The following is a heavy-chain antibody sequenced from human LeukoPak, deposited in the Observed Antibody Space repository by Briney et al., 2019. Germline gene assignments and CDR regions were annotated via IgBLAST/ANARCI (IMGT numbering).Heavy chain of an antibody. Sequence: ASVKVSCKASGGTFSSYAISWVRQAPGQGLEWMGGIIPIFGTANYAQKFQGRVTITADKSTSTAYMELSSLRSEDTAVYYCAKLAVADYFDYWGQGTLVTVSS. CDR2: IIPIFGTA. V-gene: IGHV1-69*06. J-gene: IGHJ4*02. CDR1: GGTFSSYA. D-gene: IGHD6-19*01. CDR3: AKLAVADYFDY.